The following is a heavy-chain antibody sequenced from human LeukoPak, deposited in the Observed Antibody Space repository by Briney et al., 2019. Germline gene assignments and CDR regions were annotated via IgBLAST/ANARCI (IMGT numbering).Heavy chain of an antibody. V-gene: IGHV3-11*06. CDR3: ARRMIAAAGRDYYCYYGMDV. CDR1: GFTFSDYY. CDR2: ISSSSSYT. Sequence: GGSLRLSCAASGFTFSDYYMSWIRQAPGKGPEWVSYISSSSSYTNYADSVKGRFTISRDNAKNSLYLQMNSLRAEDTAVYYCARRMIAAAGRDYYCYYGMDVWGQGTTVTVSS. J-gene: IGHJ6*02. D-gene: IGHD6-13*01.